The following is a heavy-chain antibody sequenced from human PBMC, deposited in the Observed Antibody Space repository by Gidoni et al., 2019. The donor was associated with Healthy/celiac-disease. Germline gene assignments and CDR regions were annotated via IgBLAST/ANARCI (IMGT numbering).Heavy chain of an antibody. CDR3: ASTIYDSSGYYCFDY. Sequence: QLQLQESCPGLVKPSETLSLTCTVSGGSISRSSYYWGWIRQPPGKGLEWIGSIYYSGSTYYNPSLKSRVTISVDTSKNQFSLKLSSVTAADTAVYYCASTIYDSSGYYCFDYWGQGTLVTVSS. J-gene: IGHJ4*02. CDR1: GGSISRSSYY. CDR2: IYYSGST. D-gene: IGHD3-22*01. V-gene: IGHV4-39*01.